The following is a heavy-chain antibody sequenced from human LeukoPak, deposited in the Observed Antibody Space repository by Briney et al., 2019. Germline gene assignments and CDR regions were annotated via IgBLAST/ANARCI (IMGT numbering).Heavy chain of an antibody. V-gene: IGHV1-18*01. CDR3: ARVGAMWGYYFDY. Sequence: ASVKVSCKASGYTFSSYAISWVRQAPGQGLEWMGWISAYNGDTNYAQKFQGRVTMTTDISTSTAYMELRSLRSDDTAVYYCARVGAMWGYYFDYWGQGTLVTVSS. CDR1: GYTFSSYA. J-gene: IGHJ4*02. CDR2: ISAYNGDT. D-gene: IGHD3-3*01.